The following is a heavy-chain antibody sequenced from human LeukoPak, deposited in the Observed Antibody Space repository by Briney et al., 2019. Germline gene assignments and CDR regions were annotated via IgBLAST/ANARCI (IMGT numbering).Heavy chain of an antibody. Sequence: ASVKVSCKASGYTFTGYYMHWVRQAPGQGLEWMGWINPNSGGTNYAQKFQGGVTMTRDTSISTAYMELSRLRSDDTAVYYCARETAIAARAFDYWGQGTLVTVSS. CDR3: ARETAIAARAFDY. J-gene: IGHJ4*02. V-gene: IGHV1-2*02. CDR1: GYTFTGYY. CDR2: INPNSGGT. D-gene: IGHD6-6*01.